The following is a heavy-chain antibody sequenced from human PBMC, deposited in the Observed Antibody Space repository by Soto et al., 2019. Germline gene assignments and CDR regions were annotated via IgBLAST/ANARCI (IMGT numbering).Heavy chain of an antibody. Sequence: PGGSLRLSCAASGFTFSSYAMHWVRQAPGKGLEWVAVISYDGSNKYYADSVKGRFTISRDNSKNTLYLQMNSLRAEDTAVYYCASIPPYSSGWSQRPDLTFGMDVWGQGTTVTVSS. J-gene: IGHJ6*02. CDR1: GFTFSSYA. CDR2: ISYDGSNK. V-gene: IGHV3-30-3*01. CDR3: ASIPPYSSGWSQRPDLTFGMDV. D-gene: IGHD6-19*01.